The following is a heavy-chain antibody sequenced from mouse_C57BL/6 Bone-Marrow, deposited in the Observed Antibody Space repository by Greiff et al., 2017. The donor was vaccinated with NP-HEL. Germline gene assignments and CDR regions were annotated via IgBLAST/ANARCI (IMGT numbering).Heavy chain of an antibody. J-gene: IGHJ4*01. CDR1: GYTFTSYW. D-gene: IGHD1-1*01. Sequence: QVQLKQPGAELVKPGASVKLSCKASGYTFTSYWMHWVKQRPGQGLEWIGMIHPNSGSTNYNEKFKSKATLTVDKSSSTAYMQLSSLTSEDSAVYYCARRDYGSSYAMDYWGQGTSVTVSS. CDR3: ARRDYGSSYAMDY. V-gene: IGHV1-64*01. CDR2: IHPNSGST.